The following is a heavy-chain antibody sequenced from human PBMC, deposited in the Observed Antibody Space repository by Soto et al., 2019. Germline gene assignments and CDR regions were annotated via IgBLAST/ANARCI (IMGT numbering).Heavy chain of an antibody. Sequence: GGSLRLSCAASGFTFSSYAMHWVRQAPGKGLEYVSAISSNGDSTYYADSVKGRFTISRDNSKNTLYLQMGSLKTEDMAVYYCARTNYDFWSGYPQGSFHYWGQGTLVTVSS. V-gene: IGHV3-64*02. D-gene: IGHD3-3*01. J-gene: IGHJ4*02. CDR3: ARTNYDFWSGYPQGSFHY. CDR1: GFTFSSYA. CDR2: ISSNGDST.